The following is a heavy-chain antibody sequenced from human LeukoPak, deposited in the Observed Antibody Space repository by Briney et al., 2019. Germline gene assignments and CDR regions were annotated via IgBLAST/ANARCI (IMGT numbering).Heavy chain of an antibody. Sequence: GGSLRLSCAASGFTFSTYSMNWVRQAPGKGLEWVSYIDSTSSNIYYADSVRGRFTISRDSKNTLYLDMDSLRADDTAVYFCAKRGGYDYGSHFASWGQGVLVTVSS. CDR3: AKRGGYDYGSHFAS. D-gene: IGHD3-10*01. J-gene: IGHJ4*02. CDR1: GFTFSTYS. V-gene: IGHV3-21*05. CDR2: IDSTSSNI.